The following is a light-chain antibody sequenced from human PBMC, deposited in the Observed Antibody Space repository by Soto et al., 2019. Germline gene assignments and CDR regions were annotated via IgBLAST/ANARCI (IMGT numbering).Light chain of an antibody. CDR3: SSYTTTNPLWV. V-gene: IGLV2-14*01. Sequence: QSVLTQPASVSGSPGQSITISCTGNSSDVGAYDYVSWYQQNPGKAPKLIISEVSDRPSGVSNRFSGSKSGNTASLTISGLQAEDEADYFCSSYTTTNPLWVFGGGTKLTVL. CDR2: EVS. CDR1: SSDVGAYDY. J-gene: IGLJ3*02.